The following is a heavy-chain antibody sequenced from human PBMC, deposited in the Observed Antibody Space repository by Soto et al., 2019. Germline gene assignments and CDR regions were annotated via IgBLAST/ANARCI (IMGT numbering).Heavy chain of an antibody. J-gene: IGHJ4*02. D-gene: IGHD3-22*01. CDR2: FYFST. CDR1: GESINKYR. Sequence: SEPLSVTCTVSGESINKYRWSWVRQPPGKGLEWIGCFYFSTNYNPALNSRVTISVDRSKNHFSLKLTSVTAADTAVYFCARSNTRYSSPDHWGQGTLVTVSS. CDR3: ARSNTRYSSPDH. V-gene: IGHV4-59*08.